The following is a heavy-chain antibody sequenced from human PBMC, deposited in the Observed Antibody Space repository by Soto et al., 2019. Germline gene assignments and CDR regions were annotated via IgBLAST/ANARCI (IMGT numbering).Heavy chain of an antibody. CDR3: ARIGHTDYSASGNLPGVYYHYGMDV. Sequence: ASVKVSCKASGYTFTSYGISWVRQAPGQGLEWMGWISAYNGNTNYAQKLQGRVTMTTDTSTSTAYMELRSLRSDDTAVYYCARIGHTDYSASGNLPGVYYHYGMDVWG. J-gene: IGHJ6*02. V-gene: IGHV1-18*01. D-gene: IGHD3-10*01. CDR1: GYTFTSYG. CDR2: ISAYNGNT.